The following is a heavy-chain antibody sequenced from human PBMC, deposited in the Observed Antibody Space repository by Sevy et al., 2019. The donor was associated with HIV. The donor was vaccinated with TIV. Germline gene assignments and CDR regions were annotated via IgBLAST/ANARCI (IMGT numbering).Heavy chain of an antibody. CDR3: ARAPPVRSGDDSLNWFDP. CDR2: IHYTGSS. CDR1: GGPISSYY. Sequence: SETLSLTCTVSGGPISSYYWSWLRQPPGKGLQYIGYIHYTGSSNYNPSLKSRVTISLDTSKNQFSLKVTSVTAADTAVSYCARAPPVRSGDDSLNWFDPWGQGTLVTVSS. D-gene: IGHD5-12*01. J-gene: IGHJ5*02. V-gene: IGHV4-59*01.